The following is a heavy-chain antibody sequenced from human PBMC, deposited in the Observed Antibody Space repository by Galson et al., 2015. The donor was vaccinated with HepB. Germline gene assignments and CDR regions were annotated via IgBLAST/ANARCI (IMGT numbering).Heavy chain of an antibody. J-gene: IGHJ4*02. D-gene: IGHD5-18*01. V-gene: IGHV3-33*08. CDR3: ARDQWIQLWTRQTYYFDY. Sequence: SLRLSCAASGFTFSSYGMHWVRQAPGKGLEWVAVIWYDGSNKYYADSVKGRFTISRDNSKNTLYLQMNSLRAEDTAVYYCARDQWIQLWTRQTYYFDYWGQVTLVTVSS. CDR2: IWYDGSNK. CDR1: GFTFSSYG.